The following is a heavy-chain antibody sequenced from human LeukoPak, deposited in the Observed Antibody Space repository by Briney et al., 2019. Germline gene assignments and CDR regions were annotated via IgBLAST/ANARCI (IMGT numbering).Heavy chain of an antibody. Sequence: GGSLRLSCAASGFTFSSYAMSWVRRAPGKGLEGVSAISGSGGSTYYADSVKGRFTISRDNSKNTLYLQINSLSAEATAVYYCATAQWPVLNWFDPWGQGTLVTVSS. V-gene: IGHV3-23*01. D-gene: IGHD6-19*01. CDR1: GFTFSSYA. J-gene: IGHJ5*02. CDR3: ATAQWPVLNWFDP. CDR2: ISGSGGST.